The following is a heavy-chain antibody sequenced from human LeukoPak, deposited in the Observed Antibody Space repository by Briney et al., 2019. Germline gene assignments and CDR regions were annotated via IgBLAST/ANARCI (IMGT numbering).Heavy chain of an antibody. V-gene: IGHV3-53*01. Sequence: QTGGSLRLSCAASGFTVSTNYMAWVRQAPGKGLEWVSLLSSTDNTYYADSVKGRFTISRDNGKKSLYLQMNSLRAEDTAVYYCARVVGSYYGYFDYWGQGTLVTVSS. D-gene: IGHD1-26*01. CDR1: GFTVSTNY. CDR2: LSSTDNT. CDR3: ARVVGSYYGYFDY. J-gene: IGHJ4*02.